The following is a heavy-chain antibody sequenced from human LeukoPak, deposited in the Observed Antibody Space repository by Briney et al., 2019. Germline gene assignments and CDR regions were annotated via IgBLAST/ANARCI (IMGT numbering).Heavy chain of an antibody. CDR3: ARDASDIVVVPAAVGPFDL. Sequence: GGSLRLSCAGSGFTFSKYAMSWVRRTPRKGLEYVSIISGNGVATHYAASVKGRFSISRDNSQNTLYLEMGSLSADDMAVYYCARDASDIVVVPAAVGPFDLWGQGTLVTVSS. CDR1: GFTFSKYA. V-gene: IGHV3-64*02. D-gene: IGHD2-2*01. J-gene: IGHJ4*02. CDR2: ISGNGVAT.